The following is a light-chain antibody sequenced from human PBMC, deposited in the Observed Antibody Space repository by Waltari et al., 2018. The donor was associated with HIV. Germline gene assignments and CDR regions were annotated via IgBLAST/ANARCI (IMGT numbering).Light chain of an antibody. CDR1: QVVSSS. Sequence: DIQMTQSPTSLSASVGGRVTISCRASQVVSSSLAWYQQSPGKAPKLLVFAASTLQNGVPSRFSGRGSGTDYSLTISSLQPEDFATYFCQQYHSSPYTFGQGTKLEIK. CDR2: AAS. V-gene: IGKV1-NL1*01. J-gene: IGKJ2*01. CDR3: QQYHSSPYT.